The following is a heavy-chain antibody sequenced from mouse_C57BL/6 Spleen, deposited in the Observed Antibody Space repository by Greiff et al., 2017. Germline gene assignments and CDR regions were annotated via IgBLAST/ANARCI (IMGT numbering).Heavy chain of an antibody. V-gene: IGHV3-6*01. Sequence: EVKLQQSGPGLVKPSQSLSLTCSVTGYSITSGYYWNWIRQFPGNKLEWMGYISYDGSNNYNPSLKNRISITRDTSKNQFFLKLNSVTTEDTATYYCARGRYYSDYWGQGTTLTVSS. J-gene: IGHJ2*01. CDR2: ISYDGSN. CDR1: GYSITSGYY. CDR3: ARGRYYSDY. D-gene: IGHD1-1*01.